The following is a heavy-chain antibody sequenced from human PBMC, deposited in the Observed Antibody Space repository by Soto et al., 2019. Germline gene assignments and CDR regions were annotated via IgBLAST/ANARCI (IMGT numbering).Heavy chain of an antibody. Sequence: GASVKVSCKASGYTFTSYGISWVRQAPGQRVDWMGWISAYNGNTNYAQKLQGRVTMTTDTSTSTAYMELRSLRSDDTAVYYCASGSSTSSLPYYYYYGMDVWGQGTTVTVSS. V-gene: IGHV1-18*01. CDR3: ASGSSTSSLPYYYYYGMDV. J-gene: IGHJ6*02. D-gene: IGHD2-2*01. CDR1: GYTFTSYG. CDR2: ISAYNGNT.